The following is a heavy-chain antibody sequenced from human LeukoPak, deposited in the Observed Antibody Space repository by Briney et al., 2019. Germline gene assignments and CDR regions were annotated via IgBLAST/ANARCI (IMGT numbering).Heavy chain of an antibody. V-gene: IGHV5-51*01. D-gene: IGHD1-26*01. CDR1: GYTFTSYW. Sequence: GESLKISCKGSGYTFTSYWIGWVRPMRGKGLEWMRIIYPGDSDTRYSPSFQSQVTISADKSISTAYLQWNSLKASDTAIYYCARHGGYFDPWGQGTLVTVSS. CDR2: IYPGDSDT. J-gene: IGHJ5*02. CDR3: ARHGGYFDP.